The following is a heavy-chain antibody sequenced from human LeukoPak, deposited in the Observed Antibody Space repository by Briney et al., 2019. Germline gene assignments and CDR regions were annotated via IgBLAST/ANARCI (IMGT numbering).Heavy chain of an antibody. Sequence: SETLSLTCTVSGGSISSSSYYWGWIRQPPGKGLEWIGSIYYSGSTYYNPSLKSRVTISVDTSKNQFSLKLSSVTAADTAVYYCARAYGSWYYDGWGQGTLVTVSS. CDR3: ARAYGSWYYDG. CDR2: IYYSGST. D-gene: IGHD6-13*01. J-gene: IGHJ4*02. V-gene: IGHV4-39*07. CDR1: GGSISSSSYY.